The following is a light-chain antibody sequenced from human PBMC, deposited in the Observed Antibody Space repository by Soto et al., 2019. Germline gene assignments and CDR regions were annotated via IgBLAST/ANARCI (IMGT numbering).Light chain of an antibody. CDR2: DVS. CDR1: SSDVGGYNY. V-gene: IGLV2-11*01. J-gene: IGLJ3*02. CDR3: CSYAGTFTWV. Sequence: QSVLTQPRSVSGSPGQSVTISCTGTSSDVGGYNYVSWYQQHPGKAPKLIIYDVSKRPSGVPDRVSGSKSGNTASLTISGLQAEDEADYYCCSYAGTFTWVFGGGTQLTVL.